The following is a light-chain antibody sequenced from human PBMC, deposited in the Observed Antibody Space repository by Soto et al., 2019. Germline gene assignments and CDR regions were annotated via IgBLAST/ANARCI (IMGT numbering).Light chain of an antibody. J-gene: IGLJ1*01. CDR2: SVS. CDR3: CSYAGSYTYV. V-gene: IGLV2-11*01. Sequence: SARTQPRSVSGSPGQSVTISCTGTSSDVGGHNYVSWYQQYPGKAPKLLLSSVSKRPSGVPDRFSGSKSGNTASLTISGLQAEDEADYYCCSYAGSYTYVFGTGTKVTVL. CDR1: SSDVGGHNY.